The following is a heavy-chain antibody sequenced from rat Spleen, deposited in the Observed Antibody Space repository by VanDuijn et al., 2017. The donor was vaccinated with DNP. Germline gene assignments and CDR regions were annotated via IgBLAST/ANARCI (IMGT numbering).Heavy chain of an antibody. V-gene: IGHV5-20*01. CDR2: ISSDGGST. J-gene: IGHJ1*01. CDR1: GFTFSDYY. D-gene: IGHD4-4*01. Sequence: EVQLVESGGGLVQPGRSLKLSCAASGFTFSDYYMAWVRQAPTKGLEWVASISSDGGSTYYRDSVKGRFTISRDDAKSGLYLQMNSLRSEDTATYYCARGSGTYYWYFDFWGPGTMVTVSS. CDR3: ARGSGTYYWYFDF.